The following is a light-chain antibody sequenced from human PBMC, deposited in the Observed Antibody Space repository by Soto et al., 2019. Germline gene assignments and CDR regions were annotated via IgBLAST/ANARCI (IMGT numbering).Light chain of an antibody. CDR2: LGS. Sequence: DIVMTQSPLSLPVTPGEPASISCRSSQSLLHSNGYYCLDWYLQKPGQSPQLLIYLGSNRASGVPDRFSGRGLGTDFTLKISRVEAEDVGVYYCMQALQTPVTFGGGTKVEIK. CDR3: MQALQTPVT. V-gene: IGKV2-28*01. CDR1: QSLLHSNGYYC. J-gene: IGKJ4*01.